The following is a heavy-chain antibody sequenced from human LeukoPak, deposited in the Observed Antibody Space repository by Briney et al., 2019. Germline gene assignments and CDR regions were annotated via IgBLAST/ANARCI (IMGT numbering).Heavy chain of an antibody. V-gene: IGHV5-51*01. CDR3: ARRQRGTIFGVVTRDYYYYGMDV. CDR1: GYSFTSYW. Sequence: GESLKISCKGSGYSFTSYWIGWVRQMPGKGLEWMGIIYPGDSDTRYSPSFQGQVTISADKSISTAYLQWSSLKASDTAMYYCARRQRGTIFGVVTRDYYYYGMDVRGQGTTVTVSS. J-gene: IGHJ6*02. CDR2: IYPGDSDT. D-gene: IGHD3-3*01.